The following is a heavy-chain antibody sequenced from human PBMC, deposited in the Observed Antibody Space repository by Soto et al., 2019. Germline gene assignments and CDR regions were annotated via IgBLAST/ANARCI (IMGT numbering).Heavy chain of an antibody. V-gene: IGHV4-34*01. CDR3: AAYCSTTSCYAADY. Sequence: SETLSLTCAVYGGSFSGYYWSWIRQPPGKGLEWIGEINHSGSTNYNPSLKSRVTISVDTSKNQFSLKLSSVTAADTAVYYCAAYCSTTSCYAADYWGQGTLVTVS. CDR1: GGSFSGYY. CDR2: INHSGST. J-gene: IGHJ4*02. D-gene: IGHD2-2*01.